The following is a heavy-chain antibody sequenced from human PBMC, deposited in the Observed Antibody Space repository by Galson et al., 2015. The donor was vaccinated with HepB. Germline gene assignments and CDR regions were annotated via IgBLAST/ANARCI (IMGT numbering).Heavy chain of an antibody. Sequence: SLRLSCAASGFTFSSYGMHWVRQAPGEGLEWVAVIAYDGSNKYYADSVKGRFTISRDNSKNTLYLQMNSLRAEDTAVYYCANGHDILTDIDYFDYWGQGTLVTVPS. V-gene: IGHV3-30*18. D-gene: IGHD3-9*01. CDR2: IAYDGSNK. J-gene: IGHJ4*02. CDR3: ANGHDILTDIDYFDY. CDR1: GFTFSSYG.